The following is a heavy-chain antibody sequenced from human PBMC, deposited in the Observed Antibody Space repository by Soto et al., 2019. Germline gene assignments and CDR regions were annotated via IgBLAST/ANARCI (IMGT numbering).Heavy chain of an antibody. Sequence: EVQLLDSGGGLVQPGGSLRLSCTASGFTFSDYAMSWVRQPPGKGLEWVSVIIAGGCTYYADSVKGRFTVSIANSKTKLFLQMNSLSAEDTAVYYCANVPIWCSSTSCYTGGFAYWGQGSLVTASS. CDR2: IIAGGCT. V-gene: IGHV3-23*01. CDR1: GFTFSDYA. D-gene: IGHD2-2*02. CDR3: ANVPIWCSSTSCYTGGFAY. J-gene: IGHJ4*02.